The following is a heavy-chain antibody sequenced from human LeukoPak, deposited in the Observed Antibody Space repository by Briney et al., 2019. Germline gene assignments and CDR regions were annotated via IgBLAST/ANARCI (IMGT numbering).Heavy chain of an antibody. CDR3: WVYYYGSGSWDY. V-gene: IGHV3-74*01. D-gene: IGHD3-10*01. J-gene: IGHJ4*02. CDR1: GFTFSSYW. Sequence: GSLRLSCAASGFTFSSYWMHWVRQAPGKGLVWVSRINSDGSSTSYADSVKGRFTISRDNAKNTLYLQMNGLRAEDTAVYYCWVYYYGSGSWDYWGQGTLVTVSS. CDR2: INSDGSST.